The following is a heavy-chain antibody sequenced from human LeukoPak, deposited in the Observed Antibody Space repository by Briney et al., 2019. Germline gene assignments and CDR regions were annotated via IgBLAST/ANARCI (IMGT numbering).Heavy chain of an antibody. CDR1: GDSINSYY. V-gene: IGHV4-59*08. Sequence: SETQSLTCTVSGDSINSYYWSCIRQPPGKGREWIGYIFDTRTTNYNPSRKSRVTISVDTSQNQLSLKLNSVTAADTAVYHCARLQAAGAEFDYWGQGTLVTVSS. J-gene: IGHJ4*02. CDR2: IFDTRTT. CDR3: ARLQAAGAEFDY. D-gene: IGHD6-13*01.